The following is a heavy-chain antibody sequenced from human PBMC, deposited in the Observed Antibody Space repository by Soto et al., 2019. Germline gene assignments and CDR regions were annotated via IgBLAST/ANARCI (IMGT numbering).Heavy chain of an antibody. Sequence: QVQLVQSGAEVRKPGASVKVSCKASGYTFSHYYIHWVRQAPGQGLEWMGIINPNGGVTTHAQKFRAGFTMTRDTSTSTVYMELSSLRSEDSVVYYCATSVNSAMAFDYWGQGTLVTVSS. V-gene: IGHV1-46*01. CDR3: ATSVNSAMAFDY. CDR1: GYTFSHYY. CDR2: INPNGGVT. J-gene: IGHJ4*02. D-gene: IGHD5-18*01.